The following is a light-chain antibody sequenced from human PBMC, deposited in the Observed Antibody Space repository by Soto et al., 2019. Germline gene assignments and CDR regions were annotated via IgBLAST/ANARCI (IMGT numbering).Light chain of an antibody. J-gene: IGLJ3*02. Sequence: QAVVIQEPSLTVSPGETVTLTCASSTGAVTSASYPNWLQQKPGQAPRALVHSTSNKHSWTPALFSGSLLGGNAALTLSGVQPEDEADYYCLLYYGNMQVFGRGTKLTVL. V-gene: IGLV7-43*01. CDR3: LLYYGNMQV. CDR2: STS. CDR1: TGAVTSASY.